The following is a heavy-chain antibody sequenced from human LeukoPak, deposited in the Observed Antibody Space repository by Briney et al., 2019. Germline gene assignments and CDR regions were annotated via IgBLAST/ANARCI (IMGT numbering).Heavy chain of an antibody. V-gene: IGHV3-74*03. Sequence: GGSLRLSCAASGFSLSGYWMHWVRQAPGKGLVWVSRSKYDGTSATYADSVKGRFTVSRDNAKNMLYLQMNSLRVEDRAVYYCAKSDYFDYWGQGTLVTVSS. CDR2: SKYDGTSA. J-gene: IGHJ4*02. CDR1: GFSLSGYW. CDR3: AKSDYFDY.